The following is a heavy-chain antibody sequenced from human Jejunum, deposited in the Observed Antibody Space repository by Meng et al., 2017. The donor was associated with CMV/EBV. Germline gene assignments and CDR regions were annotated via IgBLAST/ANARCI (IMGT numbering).Heavy chain of an antibody. CDR3: ARGIGHASNNSHDY. J-gene: IGHJ4*02. V-gene: IGHV4-59*01. CDR2: VYYSGSA. D-gene: IGHD1-1*01. CDR1: GDSITSYY. Sequence: SGDSITSYYGGWFRQPPGKGLEWMGYVYYSGSATYSPSLRSRVSISVDMSKNQVSLNLRSVTAADTAMYFCARGIGHASNNSHDYWGQGTLVTVSS.